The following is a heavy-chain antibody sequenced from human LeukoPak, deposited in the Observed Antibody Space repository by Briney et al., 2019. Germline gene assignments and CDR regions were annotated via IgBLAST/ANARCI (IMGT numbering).Heavy chain of an antibody. CDR3: ASEAVVVPAAPDAFDI. CDR2: ISSSSSTI. V-gene: IGHV3-48*04. CDR1: GFTFSSYS. J-gene: IGHJ3*02. Sequence: GGSLRLSCAASGFTFSSYSMNWVRQAPGKGLEWVSYISSSSSTIYYADSVKGRFTISRDNAKNSLYLQMNSLRAEDTAVYYCASEAVVVPAAPDAFDIWGQGTMVTVSS. D-gene: IGHD2-2*01.